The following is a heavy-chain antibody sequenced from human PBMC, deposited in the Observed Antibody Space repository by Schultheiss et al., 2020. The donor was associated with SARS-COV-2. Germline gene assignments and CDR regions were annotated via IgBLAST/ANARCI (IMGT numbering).Heavy chain of an antibody. Sequence: SQTLSLTCTVSGGSISSSSYYWGWIRQPPGKGLEWIGEINHSGSTNYNPSLKSRVTISVDTSKNQFSLKLSSVTAADTAVYYCARQEAFDIWGQGTMVTVSS. V-gene: IGHV4-39*07. CDR3: ARQEAFDI. CDR1: GGSISSSSYY. J-gene: IGHJ3*02. CDR2: INHSGST.